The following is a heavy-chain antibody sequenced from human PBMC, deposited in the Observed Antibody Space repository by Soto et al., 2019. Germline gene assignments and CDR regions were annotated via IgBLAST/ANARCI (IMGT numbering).Heavy chain of an antibody. J-gene: IGHJ4*02. D-gene: IGHD4-17*01. CDR1: GGSISSYY. CDR2: IYYSGST. Sequence: QVQLQESGPGLVKPSETLSLTCTVCGGSISSYYWSWIRQPPGKGLEWIGYIYYSGSTNYNPSLKSRVTISVDTSKNQFSLKLSSVTAADTAVYYCARQSTVTAFDYWGQGTLVTVSS. V-gene: IGHV4-59*08. CDR3: ARQSTVTAFDY.